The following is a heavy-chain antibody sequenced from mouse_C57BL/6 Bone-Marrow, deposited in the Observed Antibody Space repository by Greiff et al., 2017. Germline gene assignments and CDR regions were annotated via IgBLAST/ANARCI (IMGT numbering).Heavy chain of an antibody. CDR3: ARGTTVERWYFDV. D-gene: IGHD1-1*01. Sequence: QVQLKESGSELRSPGSSVKLSCKDFDSEVFPIAYMSWVRQKPGHGFEWIGGILPSIGRTIYGEKFEDKATLDADTLSNTAYLELNSLTSEDSAIYYCARGTTVERWYFDVWGTGTTVTVSS. V-gene: IGHV15-2*01. CDR1: DSEVFPIAY. CDR2: ILPSIGRT. J-gene: IGHJ1*03.